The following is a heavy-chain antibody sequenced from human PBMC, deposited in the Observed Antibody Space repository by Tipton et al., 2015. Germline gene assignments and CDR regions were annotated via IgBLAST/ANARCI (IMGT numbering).Heavy chain of an antibody. CDR2: IYPGDSHT. CDR3: ARHVSFYYDTHGSDALDI. CDR1: GYSFSNYW. Sequence: VQLVQSGPEVKKPRESLKISCKGSGYSFSNYWIGWVRQMPGKGLEWMGIIYPGDSHTRYNPSFQGQVTISAGKSISTAYLHWSSLKASDTAMYYCARHVSFYYDTHGSDALDIWAQGTMVTVSS. V-gene: IGHV5-51*01. D-gene: IGHD3-22*01. J-gene: IGHJ3*02.